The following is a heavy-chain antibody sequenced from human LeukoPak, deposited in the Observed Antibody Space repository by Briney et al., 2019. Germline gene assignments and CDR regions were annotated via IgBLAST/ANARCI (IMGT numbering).Heavy chain of an antibody. V-gene: IGHV4-39*07. Sequence: SETLSLTCSVSGGSINRSSYYWGWIRQPPGKGLEWIGSFYSSGSTYYYPSLKSRVTISIDTSKNQFSLKVSSATAADTAVYYCARGITGASFFFYYYYMDVWGNGTTVTVSS. CDR1: GGSINRSSYY. D-gene: IGHD1-20*01. CDR2: FYSSGST. J-gene: IGHJ6*03. CDR3: ARGITGASFFFYYYYMDV.